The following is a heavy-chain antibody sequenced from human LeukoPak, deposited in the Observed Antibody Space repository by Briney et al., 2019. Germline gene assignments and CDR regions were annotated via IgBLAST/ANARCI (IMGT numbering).Heavy chain of an antibody. J-gene: IGHJ5*02. Sequence: PSETLSLTCTVSGDSMSSYYWSWIRQPPGKGLEWIGHIYYSGSTDYNPSLKSRLTISVDTSKNQFSLQLSSVTAADTAVYFCARYGTVRFLDWFDPWGQGTLVTVSS. CDR1: GDSMSSYY. CDR3: ARYGTVRFLDWFDP. CDR2: IYYSGST. V-gene: IGHV4-59*08. D-gene: IGHD3-3*01.